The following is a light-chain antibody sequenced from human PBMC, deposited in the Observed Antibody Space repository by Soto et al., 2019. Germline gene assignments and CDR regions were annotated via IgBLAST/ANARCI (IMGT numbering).Light chain of an antibody. Sequence: DIVMTQSPDSLAVSLGERATINCKSSQSVLYSSNNKNYLAWYQQKPGQPPKLLIYWASTRESGVPDRFSGSGSGTDFTLTISSLQAEDVAVYYCQQDSITPLTFGGGTKVEIK. CDR3: QQDSITPLT. CDR1: QSVLYSSNNKNY. V-gene: IGKV4-1*01. J-gene: IGKJ4*01. CDR2: WAS.